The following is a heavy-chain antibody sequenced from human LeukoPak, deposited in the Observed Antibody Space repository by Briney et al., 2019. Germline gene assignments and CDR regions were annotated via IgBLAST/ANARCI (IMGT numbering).Heavy chain of an antibody. J-gene: IGHJ4*02. CDR2: ISGSSGST. D-gene: IGHD3-22*01. V-gene: IGHV3-23*01. Sequence: GGSLRLSCAASGFTFSSYGMSWVRQAPGKGLEWVSAISGSSGSTYYADSVKGWFTISRDNSKNTLYLQMNSLRAEDTAVYYCAKDPPYYYDSSGYSYFDYWGQGTLVTVSS. CDR1: GFTFSSYG. CDR3: AKDPPYYYDSSGYSYFDY.